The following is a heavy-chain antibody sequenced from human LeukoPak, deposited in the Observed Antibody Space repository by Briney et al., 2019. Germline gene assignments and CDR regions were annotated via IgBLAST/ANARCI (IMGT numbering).Heavy chain of an antibody. CDR3: ARRPQRWTFDY. CDR1: GGSVSSFY. Sequence: SETLSLTCTVSGGSVSSFYWSWIRQPPGKGLEWIGDISNTGRPNYNSSLKSRVTISVDTSKNQFSLKLTSVTAADTAVYYCARRPQRWTFDYWGQGTLVTVSS. D-gene: IGHD4-23*01. CDR2: ISNTGRP. V-gene: IGHV4-59*02. J-gene: IGHJ4*02.